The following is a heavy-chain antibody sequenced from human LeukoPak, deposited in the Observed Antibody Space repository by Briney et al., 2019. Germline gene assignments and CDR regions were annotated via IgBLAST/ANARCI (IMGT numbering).Heavy chain of an antibody. CDR2: ISGSGGST. CDR3: AKDLGYCSSTSCYAFDY. J-gene: IGHJ4*02. Sequence: GGSLRLSCAASGFTFSTAWMSWVRQAPGKGLEWVSAISGSGGSTYYADSVKGRFTISRDNSKNTLYLQMNSLRAEDTAVYYCAKDLGYCSSTSCYAFDYWGQGTLVTVSS. V-gene: IGHV3-23*01. D-gene: IGHD2-2*03. CDR1: GFTFSTAW.